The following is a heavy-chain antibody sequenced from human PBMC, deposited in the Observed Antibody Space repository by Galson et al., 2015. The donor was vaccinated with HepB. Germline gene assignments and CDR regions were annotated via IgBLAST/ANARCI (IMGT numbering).Heavy chain of an antibody. CDR3: ARGRGAYCGGDCYSLYYFDY. D-gene: IGHD2-21*02. CDR1: GGTFSSYA. CDR2: IIPIFGTA. V-gene: IGHV1-69*13. Sequence: SVKVSCKASGGTFSSYAISWVRQAPGQGLEWMGGIIPIFGTANYAQKFQGRVTITADESTSTAYMELSSLRSEDTAVYYCARGRGAYCGGDCYSLYYFDYWGQGTLVTVSS. J-gene: IGHJ4*02.